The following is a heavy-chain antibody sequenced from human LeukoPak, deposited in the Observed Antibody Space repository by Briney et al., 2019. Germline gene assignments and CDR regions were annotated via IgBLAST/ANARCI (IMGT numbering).Heavy chain of an antibody. J-gene: IGHJ5*02. D-gene: IGHD3-3*01. CDR3: AREGGPLLRFFPGVEREFDP. Sequence: SETLSLTCTVSGGSISSYYWSWIRQPAGKGLEWIGRIYTSGSTNYNPSLKSRVTMSVDTSKNQFFLKLSSVTAADTAVYYCAREGGPLLRFFPGVEREFDPWGQGTLVTVSS. CDR2: IYTSGST. V-gene: IGHV4-4*07. CDR1: GGSISSYY.